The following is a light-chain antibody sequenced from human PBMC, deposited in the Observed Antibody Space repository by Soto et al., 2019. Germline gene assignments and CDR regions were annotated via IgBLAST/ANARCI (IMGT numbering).Light chain of an antibody. V-gene: IGLV2-14*01. J-gene: IGLJ2*01. CDR3: SSYTSSTTVL. Sequence: QSALTQPASVSGSPGQSITISCTGTSSDVGGNIFVSYVSWYQQHPGKAPRLLIYEVSNRPSGVSSRFSGFKSGNTASLTISGLQAEDEADYYCSSYTSSTTVLFGGGTKVTVL. CDR1: SSDVGGNIF. CDR2: EVS.